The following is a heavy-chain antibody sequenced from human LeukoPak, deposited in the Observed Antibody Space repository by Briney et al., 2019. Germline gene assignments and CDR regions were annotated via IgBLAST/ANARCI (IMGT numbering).Heavy chain of an antibody. CDR3: ERSQSYSSSWRSYYYYGMDV. J-gene: IGHJ6*02. D-gene: IGHD6-13*01. Sequence: GGSLTLSCPASGFTFSSYSMNWVRQPPGKGLEWVSSISSGSSYIYYADPVKGRFTISRDNAKNLLYLQMTSLRAEDTAVYYCERSQSYSSSWRSYYYYGMDVWGDGATVTVSS. CDR1: GFTFSSYS. V-gene: IGHV3-21*01. CDR2: ISSGSSYI.